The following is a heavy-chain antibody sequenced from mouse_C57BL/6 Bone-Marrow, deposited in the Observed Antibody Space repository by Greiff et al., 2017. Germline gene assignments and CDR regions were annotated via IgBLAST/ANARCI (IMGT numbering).Heavy chain of an antibody. CDR2: INPYNGGT. CDR1: GYTFTDYY. D-gene: IGHD1-2*01. Sequence: EVQLQQSGPVLVKPGASVKMSCKASGYTFTDYYMNWVKQSHGKSLEWIGVINPYNGGTSYNQKFKGKATLTVDKSSSTAYMELNSLTSEDSAVYYCALPPYYGPFAYWGQGTLVTVSA. CDR3: ALPPYYGPFAY. V-gene: IGHV1-19*01. J-gene: IGHJ3*01.